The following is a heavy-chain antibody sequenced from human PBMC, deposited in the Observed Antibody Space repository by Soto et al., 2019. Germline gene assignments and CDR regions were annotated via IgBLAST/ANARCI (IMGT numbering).Heavy chain of an antibody. D-gene: IGHD1-1*01. CDR1: GDSVSSNSGS. CDR2: TYYRSKWYN. J-gene: IGHJ5*02. CDR3: GRLLFQSVVPTKRRDP. V-gene: IGHV6-1*01. Sequence: SRTLSVTCAISGDSVSSNSGSWNWIRQSPSRGLEWLGRTYYRSKWYNDYAVSVKSRITISPDTSKNQFSLQLNSVTPEDTAVYDCGRLLFQSVVPTKRRDPWSQGTSVIVSS.